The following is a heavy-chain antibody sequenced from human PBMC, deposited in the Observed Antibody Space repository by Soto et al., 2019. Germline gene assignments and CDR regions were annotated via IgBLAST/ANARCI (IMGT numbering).Heavy chain of an antibody. D-gene: IGHD1-26*01. CDR3: ARREIQGPIDY. CDR2: IYYSGTT. V-gene: IGHV4-28*01. CDR1: GYSISSSNW. Sequence: QVQLQESGPGLVKPSDTLSLTCAVSGYSISSSNWWGWIRQPPGKGLEWIGYIYYSGTTYYNPSLQSRITMSVDTSKNPFSLRLTPVTAVATAVYYCARREIQGPIDYWGQGTLVTVSS. J-gene: IGHJ4*02.